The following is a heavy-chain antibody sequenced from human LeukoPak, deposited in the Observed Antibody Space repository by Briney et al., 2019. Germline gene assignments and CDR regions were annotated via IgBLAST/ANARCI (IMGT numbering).Heavy chain of an antibody. V-gene: IGHV3-33*01. J-gene: IGHJ4*02. CDR3: ARDIYFYGDYVIDY. Sequence: SGGSLRLSCAASGFTFSNYAMHWVRQAPGKGLEWVAVIWYDGSNKYYADSVKGRFTISRDNSKNTLYLQMNSLRAGDTAVYYCARDIYFYGDYVIDYWGQGTLVTVSS. D-gene: IGHD4-17*01. CDR2: IWYDGSNK. CDR1: GFTFSNYA.